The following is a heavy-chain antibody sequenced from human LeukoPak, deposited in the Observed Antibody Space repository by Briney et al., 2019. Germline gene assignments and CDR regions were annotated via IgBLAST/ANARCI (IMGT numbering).Heavy chain of an antibody. D-gene: IGHD3-22*01. J-gene: IGHJ3*02. CDR2: ISSSSSPI. CDR3: ARDHHRRLYDSQARDTFDI. CDR1: GFIFSSYS. V-gene: IGHV3-48*01. Sequence: GGSLRLSCAASGFIFSSYSMNWVRQAPGKGLEWVSYISSSSSPIYYADSVKGRFTISRDNARSSLYLQMNSLRAEDTAVYYCARDHHRRLYDSQARDTFDIWGQGTMVTVSS.